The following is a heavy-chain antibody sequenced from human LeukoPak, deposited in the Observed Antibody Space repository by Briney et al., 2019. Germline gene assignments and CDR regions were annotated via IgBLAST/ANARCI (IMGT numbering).Heavy chain of an antibody. V-gene: IGHV4-59*08. CDR2: IYYIGST. D-gene: IGHD3-3*01. CDR1: GGSISSYY. J-gene: IGHJ4*02. Sequence: SETLSLTCPVSGGSISSYYWSWIRQPPGKGLEWIGYIYYIGSTSYNPSLKSRVTISVDTSKNQFSLKLSSVTAADTAVYYCARFSTSYYDFWSGYYNTWYFDYWGQGTLVTVSS. CDR3: ARFSTSYYDFWSGYYNTWYFDY.